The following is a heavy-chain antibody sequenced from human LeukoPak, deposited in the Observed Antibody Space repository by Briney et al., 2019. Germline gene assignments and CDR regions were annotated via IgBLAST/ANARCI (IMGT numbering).Heavy chain of an antibody. Sequence: GGSLRPSCAASGFTFSSYAMSWVRQAPGKGLEWVSAISGSGGSTYYADSVKGRFTISRDNSKNTLYLQMNSLRAEDTAVYYCAKDSCGGGSCYSYFDYWGQGVLVTVSS. D-gene: IGHD2-15*01. J-gene: IGHJ4*02. CDR3: AKDSCGGGSCYSYFDY. V-gene: IGHV3-23*01. CDR2: ISGSGGST. CDR1: GFTFSSYA.